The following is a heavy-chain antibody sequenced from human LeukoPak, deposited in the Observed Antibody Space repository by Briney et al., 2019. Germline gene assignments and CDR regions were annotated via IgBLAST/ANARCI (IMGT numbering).Heavy chain of an antibody. CDR3: TRVANMRPMEWLLSFDY. CDR1: GFTFDDYA. V-gene: IGHV3-49*04. D-gene: IGHD3-3*01. J-gene: IGHJ4*02. Sequence: GGSLRLSCAASGFTFDDYAMHWVRQAPGKGLEWLGFIRSKAYGWTTEYAASVKGRFTISRDDSKSIAYLQMNSLKTQDTAVYYCTRVANMRPMEWLLSFDYWGQGTLVTVSS. CDR2: IRSKAYGWTT.